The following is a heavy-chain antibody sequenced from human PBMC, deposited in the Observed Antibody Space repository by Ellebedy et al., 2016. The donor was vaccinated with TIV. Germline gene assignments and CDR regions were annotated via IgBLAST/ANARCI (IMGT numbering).Heavy chain of an antibody. CDR1: GFTFSIFA. CDR3: AKRDSSGYYYARLFDY. J-gene: IGHJ4*02. Sequence: GGSLRLSCAASGFTFSIFAMSWVRQAPGKGLEWVSTISASGESTYYAGSVTGRFTIPRDNAKNTLSLQMNSLRAEDTAVYYCAKRDSSGYYYARLFDYWGQGTLVTVSS. V-gene: IGHV3-23*01. D-gene: IGHD3-22*01. CDR2: ISASGEST.